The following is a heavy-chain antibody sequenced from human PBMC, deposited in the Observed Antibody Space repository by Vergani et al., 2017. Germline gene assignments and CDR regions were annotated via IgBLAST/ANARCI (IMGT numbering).Heavy chain of an antibody. CDR2: IYSGGST. D-gene: IGHD1-26*01. CDR3: ARSGATPFDY. CDR1: GLTVSSNY. Sequence: EVQLLESGGGLVQPGGSLRLSCAASGLTVSSNYMSWVRQAPGKGLEWVSVIYSGGSTYYADSVKGRFTISRHNSKNTLYLQMNSLRAEDTAVYYCARSGATPFDYWGQGTLVTVPS. J-gene: IGHJ4*02. V-gene: IGHV3-53*04.